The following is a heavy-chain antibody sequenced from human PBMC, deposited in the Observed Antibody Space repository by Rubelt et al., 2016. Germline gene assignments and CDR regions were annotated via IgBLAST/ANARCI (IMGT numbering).Heavy chain of an antibody. CDR3: ARGGTTNWFDP. CDR2: IFHSGST. CDR1: GGSVGSSTYY. Sequence: QLQLQESGPGLVKPSETLSLTCTVSGGSVGSSTYYWGWIRQPPGKGLEWIGKIFHSGSTDYNPSLKSRVALSVDTSKNKFSLKLTSVTAADTAVYYCARGGTTNWFDPWGQGTLVTVSS. J-gene: IGHJ5*02. D-gene: IGHD4-17*01. V-gene: IGHV4-39*07.